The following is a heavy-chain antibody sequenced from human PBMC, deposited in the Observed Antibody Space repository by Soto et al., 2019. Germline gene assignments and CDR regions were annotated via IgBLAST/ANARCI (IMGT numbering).Heavy chain of an antibody. V-gene: IGHV1-2*04. CDR2: INPNSGGT. J-gene: IGHJ4*02. CDR3: AKDQDWNYLDY. Sequence: ATVKVSCKASGYTFTGYYMHWVRQAPGQGLEWMGWINPNSGGTNYAQKFQGWVTMTRDTSISTAYMELSRLRSDDTAVYYCAKDQDWNYLDYWGQGTLVTVSS. CDR1: GYTFTGYY. D-gene: IGHD1-1*01.